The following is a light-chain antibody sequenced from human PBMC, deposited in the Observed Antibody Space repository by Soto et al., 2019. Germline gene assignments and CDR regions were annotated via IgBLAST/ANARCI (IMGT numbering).Light chain of an antibody. CDR1: ESIGDY. CDR2: GAT. Sequence: EIVLTQSPATLSLSPWERASLSCWSSESIGDYLAWYQQKPGQAPRLLIYGATMRTTGTPDRFSGAGSETHFTLAISRLEPGDFAVYYCQQYVNSPSITFGQGTRLE. V-gene: IGKV3-20*01. J-gene: IGKJ5*01. CDR3: QQYVNSPSIT.